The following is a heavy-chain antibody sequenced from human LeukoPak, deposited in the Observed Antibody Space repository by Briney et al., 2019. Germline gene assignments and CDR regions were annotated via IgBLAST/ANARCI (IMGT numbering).Heavy chain of an antibody. CDR2: INHSGST. Sequence: SETLSLTCAVYGGSFSGYYWSWIRQPPGKGLEWIGEINHSGSTNYNPSLKSRVTTSVDTSKNQFSLKLSSVTAADTAVYYCARGTLVEYSSGCYGRDYWGQGTLVTVSS. CDR3: ARGTLVEYSSGCYGRDY. J-gene: IGHJ4*02. CDR1: GGSFSGYY. D-gene: IGHD6-19*01. V-gene: IGHV4-34*01.